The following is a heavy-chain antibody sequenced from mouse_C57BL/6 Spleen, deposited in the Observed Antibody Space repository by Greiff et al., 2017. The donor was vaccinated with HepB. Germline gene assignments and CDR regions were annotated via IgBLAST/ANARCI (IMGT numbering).Heavy chain of an antibody. CDR1: GYSFTSYY. Sequence: QVHVKQSGPELVKPGASVKISCKASGYSFTSYYIHWVKQRPGQGLEWIGWIYPGSGNTKYNEKFKGKATLTADTSSSTAYMQLSSLTSEDSAVYYCARPTAWYFDVWGTGTTVTVSS. CDR2: IYPGSGNT. CDR3: ARPTAWYFDV. V-gene: IGHV1-66*01. J-gene: IGHJ1*03.